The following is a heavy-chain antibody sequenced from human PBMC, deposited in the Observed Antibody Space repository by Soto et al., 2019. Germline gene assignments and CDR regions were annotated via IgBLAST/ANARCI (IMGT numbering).Heavy chain of an antibody. V-gene: IGHV3-15*01. CDR2: IKSTDTGGTT. CDR3: TWDLDI. J-gene: IGHJ6*02. D-gene: IGHD1-26*01. Sequence: EVQLVESGGGLVKPGGSLRLSCAASGFTFKDAWMSWVRQAPGKGLEWVGHIKSTDTGGTTDYAAPVKGRLIISKADSDDSLYLQMNRLKAEDKAMFLCTWDLDIWGQGTSVIVSS. CDR1: GFTFKDAW.